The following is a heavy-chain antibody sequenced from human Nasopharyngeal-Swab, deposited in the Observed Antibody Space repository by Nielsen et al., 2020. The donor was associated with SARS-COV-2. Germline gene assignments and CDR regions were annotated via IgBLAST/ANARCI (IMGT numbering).Heavy chain of an antibody. V-gene: IGHV3-64*04. Sequence: VRQAPGKGLEYVSAISSNGGSTYYADSVKGRFTISRDNSKNTLYLQMNSLRAEDTAVYYCAKDFSYYYDSSGYFDYWGQGTLVTVSS. CDR2: ISSNGGST. CDR3: AKDFSYYYDSSGYFDY. D-gene: IGHD3-22*01. J-gene: IGHJ4*02.